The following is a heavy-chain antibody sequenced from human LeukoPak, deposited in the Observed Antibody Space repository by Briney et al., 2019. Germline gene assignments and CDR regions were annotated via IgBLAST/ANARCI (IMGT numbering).Heavy chain of an antibody. CDR1: GDSISFHF. Sequence: SETLSLTCAVSGDSISFHFWSWIRQPPGKGLEWIGHTYYGGSTDYNPSLASRVTVSADTSKNQFSLKLSSVTAADTAVYYCATLGRAAGNAFDIWGQGTVVIVSS. CDR2: TYYGGST. J-gene: IGHJ3*02. D-gene: IGHD1-26*01. V-gene: IGHV4-59*11. CDR3: ATLGRAAGNAFDI.